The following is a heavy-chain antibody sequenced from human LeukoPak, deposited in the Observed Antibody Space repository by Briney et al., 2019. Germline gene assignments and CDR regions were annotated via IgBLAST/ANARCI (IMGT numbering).Heavy chain of an antibody. CDR1: GYTFTGYN. CDR3: ARVDSAIYSSEHYYYYGMDV. D-gene: IGHD6-25*01. Sequence: ASVKVSCKASGYTFTGYNMHRVRQGPGQGLGWMGWINPNSGGTNSAQKFQGRVTMTRDTSISTAYMELSRLRSDDTAVYYCARVDSAIYSSEHYYYYGMDVWGQGTTVTVSS. V-gene: IGHV1-2*02. CDR2: INPNSGGT. J-gene: IGHJ6*02.